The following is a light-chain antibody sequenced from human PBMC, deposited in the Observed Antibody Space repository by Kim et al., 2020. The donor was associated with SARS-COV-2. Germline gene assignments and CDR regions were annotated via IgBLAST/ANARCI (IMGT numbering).Light chain of an antibody. V-gene: IGLV4-69*01. CDR1: SGHSSYA. CDR2: FNTDGTY. J-gene: IGLJ3*02. CDR3: LTWGTGVWV. Sequence: QLVLTPSPSASASLGASVKLTCTLSSGHSSYAIAWHQQQPEKGPRFLMKFNTDGTYRKGDGIPDRFSASSSGAERYLTISSLQSEDEADSYCLTWGTGVWVFGGGTQLTVL.